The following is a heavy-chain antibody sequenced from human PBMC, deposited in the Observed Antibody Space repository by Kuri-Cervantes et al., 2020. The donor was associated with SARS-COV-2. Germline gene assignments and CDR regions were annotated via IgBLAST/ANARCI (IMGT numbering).Heavy chain of an antibody. J-gene: IGHJ4*02. D-gene: IGHD2-21*01. Sequence: ASVKVSCKTSGYTFTSYAISWVRQAPGQGLEWMGWITAFNGNTKYTQKLRGRVTFTIDPSIDTAYMELRSLRSDDTAVYYCARDLPYCGGDCYSADFTYFDYWGQGTLVTVSS. V-gene: IGHV1-18*01. CDR3: ARDLPYCGGDCYSADFTYFDY. CDR2: ITAFNGNT. CDR1: GYTFTSYA.